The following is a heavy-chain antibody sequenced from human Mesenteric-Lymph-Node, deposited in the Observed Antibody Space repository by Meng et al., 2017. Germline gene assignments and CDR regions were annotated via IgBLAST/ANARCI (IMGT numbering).Heavy chain of an antibody. J-gene: IGHJ3*02. CDR2: INWNGGST. D-gene: IGHD2/OR15-2a*01. Sequence: GESLKISCAASGFTFSSYEMNWVRQSPGKGLEWVSGINWNGGSTGYADSVKGRFTISRDNAKNSLYLQMNSLRAEDTALYYCARALTTFGAFDIWGQGTMVTVS. CDR3: ARALTTFGAFDI. CDR1: GFTFSSYE. V-gene: IGHV3-20*04.